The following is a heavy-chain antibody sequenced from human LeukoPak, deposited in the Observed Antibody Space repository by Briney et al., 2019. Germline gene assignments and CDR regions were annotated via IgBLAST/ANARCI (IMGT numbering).Heavy chain of an antibody. D-gene: IGHD3-3*01. CDR2: IYYSGST. CDR3: ARAQYYDFWSGFYYMDV. V-gene: IGHV4-59*01. Sequence: SETLSLTCTVSDGSISSYYWSWIRQPPGKGLEWIGYIYYSGSTNYNPSLKSRVTISVDTSKNQFSLKLSSVTAADTAVYYCARAQYYDFWSGFYYMDVWGKGTTVTVSS. CDR1: DGSISSYY. J-gene: IGHJ6*03.